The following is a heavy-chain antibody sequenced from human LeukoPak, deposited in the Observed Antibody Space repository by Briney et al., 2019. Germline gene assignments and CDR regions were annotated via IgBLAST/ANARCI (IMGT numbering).Heavy chain of an antibody. CDR1: GGSISSYY. CDR3: ARDRLGIAAAGTSGMDV. V-gene: IGHV4-59*01. D-gene: IGHD6-13*01. Sequence: SETLSLTCTVSGGSISSYYWSWIRQPPGKGLEWIGYIYYSGSTNYNPSLKSRVTISVDTSKNQFSLKLGSVTAADTAVYYCARDRLGIAAAGTSGMDVWGQGTTVTVSS. CDR2: IYYSGST. J-gene: IGHJ6*02.